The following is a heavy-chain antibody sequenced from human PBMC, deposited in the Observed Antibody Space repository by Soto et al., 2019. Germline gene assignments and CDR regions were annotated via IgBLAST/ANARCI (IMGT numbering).Heavy chain of an antibody. V-gene: IGHV3-11*06. Sequence: GGSLRLSCAASGFIFSDYFMSWIRQAPGEGLEWVSFISGSSDNIKYAYSAKGRFTISRDNAKNSLYMQMNSLRAEDTAVYDGVSDSARLVVVPPVDGDNWLDPWRQGT. J-gene: IGHJ5*02. CDR1: GFIFSDYF. D-gene: IGHD2-2*01. CDR3: VSDSARLVVVPPVDGDNWLDP. CDR2: ISGSSDNI.